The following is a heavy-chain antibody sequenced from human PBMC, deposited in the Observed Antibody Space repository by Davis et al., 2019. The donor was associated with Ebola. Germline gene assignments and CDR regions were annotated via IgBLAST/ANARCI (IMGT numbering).Heavy chain of an antibody. J-gene: IGHJ3*01. CDR2: LGLSGDT. D-gene: IGHD6-19*01. V-gene: IGHV3-23*01. Sequence: GESLKISCAASGFTFSSYAMHWVRQAPGKGLEWVSTLGLSGDTYYADSVKGRFTISRDNSMNTLHLQMNSLRVEDTAIYYCAKDTSNVWFDVWGQGTMVTVSS. CDR3: AKDTSNVWFDV. CDR1: GFTFSSYA.